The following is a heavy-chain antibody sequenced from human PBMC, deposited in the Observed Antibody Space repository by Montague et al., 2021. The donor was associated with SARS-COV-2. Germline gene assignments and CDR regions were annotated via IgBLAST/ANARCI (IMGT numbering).Heavy chain of an antibody. V-gene: IGHV2-70*11. CDR3: ARRTYDILTGYGYGTDV. CDR1: GFSLSTRGMC. D-gene: IGHD3-9*01. Sequence: PALVKPTQTLTLTCTFSGFSLSTRGMCVSWIRQPPGKALERLARIDWDDDKYYSTSLKTRLTISKDTSKNQVVLTMTNMDPVDTATYYCARRTYDILTGYGYGTDVWGQGTTVTVSS. J-gene: IGHJ6*02. CDR2: IDWDDDK.